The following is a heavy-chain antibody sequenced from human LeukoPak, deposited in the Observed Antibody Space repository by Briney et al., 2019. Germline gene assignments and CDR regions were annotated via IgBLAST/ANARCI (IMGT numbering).Heavy chain of an antibody. Sequence: GGSLRLSCRASGFTFGDYALSWVRQAPGKGLEWVGFIRSKAYGGTPDYAASVKGRFTISRDDSKSIAYLQMSSLKTEDAAVYYCTRYIAAAGIYFDYWGQGTLLTVSS. CDR1: GFTFGDYA. CDR3: TRYIAAAGIYFDY. J-gene: IGHJ4*02. V-gene: IGHV3-49*04. CDR2: IRSKAYGGTP. D-gene: IGHD6-13*01.